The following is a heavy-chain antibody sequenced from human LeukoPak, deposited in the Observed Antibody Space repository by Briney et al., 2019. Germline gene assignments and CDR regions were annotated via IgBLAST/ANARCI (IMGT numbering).Heavy chain of an antibody. D-gene: IGHD4-23*01. CDR3: AKLLRDVTIYDF. Sequence: GGSLRLSCAASGFTFRNFWMSWVRQAPGKGLEWVASINQDQSAKFYVDSVRGRFTISRDNAQNSLFLQMNSLRAEDTAFYYCAKLLRDVTIYDFWGQGALVTVSS. CDR2: INQDQSAK. J-gene: IGHJ4*01. V-gene: IGHV3-7*01. CDR1: GFTFRNFW.